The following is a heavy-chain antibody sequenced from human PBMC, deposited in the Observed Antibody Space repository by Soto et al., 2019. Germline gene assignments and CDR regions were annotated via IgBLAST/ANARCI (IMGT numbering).Heavy chain of an antibody. CDR2: INPSGGST. CDR1: GYTFTIYY. V-gene: IGHV1-46*01. CDR3: ARDECSCTSCYPSFDY. D-gene: IGHD2-2*01. J-gene: IGHJ4*02. Sequence: GASLKVSCKASGYTFTIYYMHWVRQAPGQGLEWMGIINPSGGSTSYAQKFQGRVTMTRDTSTSTVYMELSSLRSEDTAVYYCARDECSCTSCYPSFDYWGQGTLVTVSS.